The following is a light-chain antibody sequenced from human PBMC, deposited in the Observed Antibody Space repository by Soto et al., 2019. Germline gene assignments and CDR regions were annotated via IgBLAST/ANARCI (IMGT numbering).Light chain of an antibody. V-gene: IGLV1-44*01. CDR1: SSNIGSHT. Sequence: QSVLTQPPSVSGTPGQRVTISCSGSSSNIGSHTVYWYQQLPGTAPKLLIYSNNQRPSGVPDRFSGSKSGTSASLAISGLQSEDEADYYCATWDDSLNGWVFGGGTKLTVL. CDR2: SNN. CDR3: ATWDDSLNGWV. J-gene: IGLJ3*02.